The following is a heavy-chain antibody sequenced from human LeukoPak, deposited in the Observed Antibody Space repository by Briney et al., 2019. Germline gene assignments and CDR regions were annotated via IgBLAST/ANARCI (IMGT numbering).Heavy chain of an antibody. CDR2: ISSTGGST. CDR1: GFTFSSYA. D-gene: IGHD6-19*01. Sequence: GGSLRLSCAASGFTFSSYAMSWVRQAPGKGLEWVAGISSTGGSTYYADSVKGRFTISRDNSKNTLYLHMNSLTAEDTAVYYCARGYSSLDPWGQGTLVTVSS. J-gene: IGHJ5*02. CDR3: ARGYSSLDP. V-gene: IGHV3-23*01.